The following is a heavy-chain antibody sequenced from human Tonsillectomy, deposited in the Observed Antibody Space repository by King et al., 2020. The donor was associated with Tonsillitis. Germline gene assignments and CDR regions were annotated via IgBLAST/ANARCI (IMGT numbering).Heavy chain of an antibody. CDR3: ARAHGESTVTADALDI. CDR2: ISYDGNNK. Sequence: VQLVESGGGVVQPGRSLRLSCAASGFNFSSYAIHWVRQAPGKGLEWAAVISYDGNNKYYADSVKGRFAISRDNSKNTIYLRMNSLRPLDAAVYYCARAHGESTVTADALDIWGRGTLVTVSS. D-gene: IGHD2-21*02. J-gene: IGHJ2*01. V-gene: IGHV3-30*09. CDR1: GFNFSSYA.